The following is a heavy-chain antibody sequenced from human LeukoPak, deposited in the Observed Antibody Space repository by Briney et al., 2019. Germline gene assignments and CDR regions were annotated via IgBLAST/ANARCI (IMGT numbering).Heavy chain of an antibody. V-gene: IGHV3-23*01. J-gene: IGHJ4*02. CDR2: ISGSGGST. D-gene: IGHD3-22*01. CDR3: AKDGMIVVVNHSDY. CDR1: GFTFSSYA. Sequence: GGSLRLSCAASGFTFSSYAMSWVRQAPGKGLEWVSAISGSGGSTYYADSVKGRFTISRDNSKNTLYLQMNSLRAEDTAVYYRAKDGMIVVVNHSDYWGQGTLVTVSS.